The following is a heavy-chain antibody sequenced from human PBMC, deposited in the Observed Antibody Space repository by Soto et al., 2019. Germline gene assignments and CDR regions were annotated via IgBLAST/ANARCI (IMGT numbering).Heavy chain of an antibody. CDR1: GGTFSSYT. D-gene: IGHD5-12*01. J-gene: IGHJ5*02. CDR2: IIPILGIA. V-gene: IGHV1-69*02. CDR3: ARLYSGYDFGFDP. Sequence: SVKVSCKASGGTFSSYTISWVRQAPGQGLEWMGRIIPILGIANYAQKFQGRVTITADKSTSTAYMELSSLRSEDTAVYYCARLYSGYDFGFDPCGQGTLVTVSA.